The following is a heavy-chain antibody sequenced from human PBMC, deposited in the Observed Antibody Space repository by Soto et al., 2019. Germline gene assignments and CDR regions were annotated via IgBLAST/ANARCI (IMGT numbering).Heavy chain of an antibody. CDR1: GYTFSRYG. CDR3: AQVNVFGADTYAQYDYGMDV. J-gene: IGHJ6*02. Sequence: QAQLVQAGGEVKKPGASVKVSCKASGYTFSRYGFSWVRQAPGQGLEGMGRISGYNGDTKYSQKFQDRDTMTTDKSTNTAYMDLRSLTSDDKSEYYCAQVNVFGADTYAQYDYGMDVWGHGATVNVSS. D-gene: IGHD3-16*02. V-gene: IGHV1-18*01. CDR2: ISGYNGDT.